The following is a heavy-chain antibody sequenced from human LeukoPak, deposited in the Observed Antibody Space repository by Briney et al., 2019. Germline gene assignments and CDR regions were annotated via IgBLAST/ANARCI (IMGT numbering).Heavy chain of an antibody. D-gene: IGHD3-22*01. CDR3: ARYYDSSGYSRSYYFDY. CDR2: IYYSGST. CDR1: GGSISSSSYY. Sequence: NPSETLSLTCTVSGGSISSSSYYWGWIRQPPGKGLEWIGSIYYSGSTYYNPSLKSRVTISVDTSKNQFSLKLSSVTAADTAVYYCARYYDSSGYSRSYYFDYWGQGTLVTVSS. J-gene: IGHJ4*02. V-gene: IGHV4-39*01.